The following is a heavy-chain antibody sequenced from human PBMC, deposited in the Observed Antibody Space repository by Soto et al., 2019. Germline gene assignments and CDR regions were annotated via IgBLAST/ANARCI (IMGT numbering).Heavy chain of an antibody. Sequence: ASVKVSCKASGYTFTSYGISWVRQAPGQGLEWMGWISAYNGNTNYAQKLQGRVTMTTDTSTSTAYMELRGLRSDDTAVYYCARDPIAAAGQNWFDPWGQGTLVTVSS. D-gene: IGHD6-13*01. CDR1: GYTFTSYG. J-gene: IGHJ5*02. CDR2: ISAYNGNT. V-gene: IGHV1-18*04. CDR3: ARDPIAAAGQNWFDP.